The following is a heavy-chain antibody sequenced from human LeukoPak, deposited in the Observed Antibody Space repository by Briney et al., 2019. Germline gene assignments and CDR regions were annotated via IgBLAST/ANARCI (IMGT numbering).Heavy chain of an antibody. CDR3: ARDRRDSSSPPGLGY. D-gene: IGHD6-6*01. CDR1: GGTFSSYA. CDR2: IIPIFGTA. Sequence: SVKVSCQASGGTFSSYAISWVRPAPGQGLAWMGGIIPIFGTANYARKFQGRVTITTDESTSTAYMELSSLRSEDTAVYYCARDRRDSSSPPGLGYWGQGTLATVSS. J-gene: IGHJ4*02. V-gene: IGHV1-69*05.